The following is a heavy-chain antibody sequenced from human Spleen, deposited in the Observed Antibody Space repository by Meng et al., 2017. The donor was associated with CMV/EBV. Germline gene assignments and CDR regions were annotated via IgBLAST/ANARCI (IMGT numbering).Heavy chain of an antibody. CDR2: IRYDGSNK. CDR1: GCTFRSYG. J-gene: IGHJ4*02. Sequence: QWQLVESGGGGVQPGGSLSLSCAASGCTFRSYGMHWVRQAPGKGLEWVACIRYDGSNKYYADSVKGRFTISRDNSKNTLYLQMNSLRAEDTAVYYCAKDLAVRGDYWGQGTLVTVSS. D-gene: IGHD3-10*01. CDR3: AKDLAVRGDY. V-gene: IGHV3-30*02.